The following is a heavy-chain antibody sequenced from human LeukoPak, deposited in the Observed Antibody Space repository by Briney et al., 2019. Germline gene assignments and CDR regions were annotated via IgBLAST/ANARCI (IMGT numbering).Heavy chain of an antibody. CDR3: ARDSASPPVTFDY. CDR2: ISSRSSIL. Sequence: GGSLRLSCSASGFPFSIYSMNWVRQAPGKGPEWISYISSRSSILYYADSVNGRFTISRDDAKNSLYLQMSGLRVEDTAVYYCARDSASPPVTFDYWGLGTLVTVSS. J-gene: IGHJ4*02. V-gene: IGHV3-48*04. D-gene: IGHD4-17*01. CDR1: GFPFSIYS.